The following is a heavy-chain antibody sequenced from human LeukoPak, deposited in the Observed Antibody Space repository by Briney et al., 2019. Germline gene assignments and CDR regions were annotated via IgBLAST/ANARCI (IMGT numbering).Heavy chain of an antibody. CDR1: GDSVSSNSAA. J-gene: IGHJ3*02. D-gene: IGHD3-3*01. V-gene: IGHV6-1*01. CDR2: TYYRSKWYN. CDR3: ARDHKITIFGVVTYDAFDI. Sequence: SQTLSLTCAISGDSVSSNSAAWNWVRQSPSRGLEWLGRTYYRSKWYNDYAVSVKSRITINPDTSKNQFSLQLNSVTPEDTAVYYCARDHKITIFGVVTYDAFDIWGQGTMVTVSS.